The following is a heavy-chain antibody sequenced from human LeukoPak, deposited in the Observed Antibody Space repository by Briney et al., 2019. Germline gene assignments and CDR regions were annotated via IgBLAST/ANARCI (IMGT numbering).Heavy chain of an antibody. CDR2: VLPIFGTA. V-gene: IGHV1-69*05. D-gene: IGHD5-24*01. CDR1: GGTFRSFA. CDR3: ARVGGGEMATINSAFDI. J-gene: IGHJ3*02. Sequence: GSSVKVSCKASGGTFRSFAISWVRQAPGQGLEWMGGVLPIFGTARYAQKFQGRVTINTDESTGTAYMELSSLRSDDTAVYYCARVGGGEMATINSAFDIWGQGTMVTVSS.